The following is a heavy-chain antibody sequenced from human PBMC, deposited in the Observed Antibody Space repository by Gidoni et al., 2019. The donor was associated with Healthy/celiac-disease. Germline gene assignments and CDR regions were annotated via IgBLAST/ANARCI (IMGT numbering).Heavy chain of an antibody. CDR3: ARCFGVVRFDP. Sequence: QLQLQESGPGLVKPSETLSLTCTGSGGSISSSSYYWGWIRQPPGKGLEWFGSIYYSGSTYYTPSLTSRVTISVDTSKNQFSLKLSSVTAADTAVYYCARCFGVVRFDPWGQGTLVTVSS. J-gene: IGHJ5*02. CDR1: GGSISSSSYY. D-gene: IGHD3-3*01. CDR2: IYYSGST. V-gene: IGHV4-39*07.